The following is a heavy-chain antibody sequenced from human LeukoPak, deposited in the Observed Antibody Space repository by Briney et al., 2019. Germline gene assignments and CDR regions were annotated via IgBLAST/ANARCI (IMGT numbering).Heavy chain of an antibody. CDR3: AKAPVTSCRGAYCYPFDS. V-gene: IGHV3-23*01. CDR1: GFTFSSYA. CDR2: TSSSDAGT. Sequence: GGSLRLSCAASGFTFSSYAMNWVRQAPGKGLEWVAATSSSDAGTYHADSVRGRFTISRDNSKNTLYLQMNSLRAEDAAVYFCAKAPVTSCRGAYCYPFDSWGQGTLVTVSS. J-gene: IGHJ4*02. D-gene: IGHD2-21*01.